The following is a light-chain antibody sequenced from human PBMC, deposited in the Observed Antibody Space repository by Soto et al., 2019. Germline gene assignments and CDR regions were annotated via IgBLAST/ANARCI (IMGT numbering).Light chain of an antibody. CDR1: QSVLYSSNNKNY. CDR2: WAS. Sequence: DIVMTQSPDSLAVSLGERATINCKSSQSVLYSSNNKNYLAWYQQKPGQPPKLLIYWASTRESGVPDRFSGSGSGTDFTLTISRLQDEDVEVYYCQQYYSTPPLTFGGGTKVDIK. V-gene: IGKV4-1*01. CDR3: QQYYSTPPLT. J-gene: IGKJ4*01.